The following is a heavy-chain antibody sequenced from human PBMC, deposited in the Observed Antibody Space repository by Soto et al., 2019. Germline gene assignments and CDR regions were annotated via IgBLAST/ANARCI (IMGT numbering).Heavy chain of an antibody. J-gene: IGHJ4*02. CDR1: GFTFSSYG. D-gene: IGHD6-13*01. V-gene: IGHV3-33*01. CDR2: IWYDGSNK. CDR3: ARDSDAERQQNPFDY. Sequence: GGSLRLSCAASGFTFSSYGMHWVRQAPGKGLEWVAVIWYDGSNKYYADSVKGRFTISRDNSKNTLYLQMNSLRAEDTAVYYCARDSDAERQQNPFDYWGQGTLVTVSS.